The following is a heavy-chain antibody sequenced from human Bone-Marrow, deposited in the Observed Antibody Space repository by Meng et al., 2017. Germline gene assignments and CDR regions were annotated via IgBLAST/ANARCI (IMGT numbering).Heavy chain of an antibody. Sequence: SGPTLVKPTQTLTLTCTFSGFSLSTSGRCVSWIRQPPGEALEWLALMDWDDDKYYSTSLKTRLTISKDTYKNKVVLTMQNMGPVDKDTYYCARVGVDYNFWGDYLGGYNWFDPWGQGTRVT. CDR2: MDWDDDK. D-gene: IGHD3-3*01. CDR1: GFSLSTSGRC. CDR3: ARVGVDYNFWGDYLGGYNWFDP. J-gene: IGHJ5*02. V-gene: IGHV2-70*12.